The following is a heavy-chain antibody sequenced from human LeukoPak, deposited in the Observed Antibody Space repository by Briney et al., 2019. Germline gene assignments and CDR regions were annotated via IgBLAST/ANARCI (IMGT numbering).Heavy chain of an antibody. J-gene: IGHJ4*02. CDR3: ARAIAVAGLSTHYYFDY. D-gene: IGHD6-19*01. V-gene: IGHV3-9*01. CDR2: ISWNSGSI. Sequence: GGSLRLSCAASGFTFDDYAMHWVRQAPGKGLEWVPGISWNSGSIGYADSVKGRFTISRDNAKNSLYLQMNSLRAEDTALYYCARAIAVAGLSTHYYFDYWGQGTLVTVSS. CDR1: GFTFDDYA.